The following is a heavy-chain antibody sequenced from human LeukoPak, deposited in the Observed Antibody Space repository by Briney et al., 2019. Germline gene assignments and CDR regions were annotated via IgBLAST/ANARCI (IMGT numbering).Heavy chain of an antibody. Sequence: GGSLRLSCAASGFTFSSYGMHWVRQAPGKGLEWVAFIRYDGSNKYYAHSVKGRFTISRDNSKNTLYLQMNSLRAEDTAVYYCARGFGELFDYWGQGTLVTVSS. J-gene: IGHJ4*02. CDR1: GFTFSSYG. CDR3: ARGFGELFDY. CDR2: IRYDGSNK. D-gene: IGHD3-10*01. V-gene: IGHV3-30*02.